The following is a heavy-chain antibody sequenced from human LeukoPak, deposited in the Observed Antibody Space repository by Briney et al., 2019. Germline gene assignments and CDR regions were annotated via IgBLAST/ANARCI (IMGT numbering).Heavy chain of an antibody. J-gene: IGHJ4*02. CDR3: AKGPGVGSYYPFVDY. D-gene: IGHD1-26*01. CDR1: GFTFDDYA. V-gene: IGHV3-43D*03. CDR2: ISWDGGST. Sequence: PGGSLRLSCAASGFTFDDYAMHWVRQAPGKGLEWVSLISWDGGSTYYADSVKGRFTISRDNSKNSLYLQMNSLRAEDTALYYCAKGPGVGSYYPFVDYWGQGTLVTVSS.